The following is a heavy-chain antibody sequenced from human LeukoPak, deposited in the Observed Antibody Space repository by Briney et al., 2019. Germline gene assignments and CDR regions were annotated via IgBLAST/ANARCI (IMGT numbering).Heavy chain of an antibody. CDR2: ISAYNGNT. J-gene: IGHJ4*02. CDR1: GYTFTSYG. Sequence: ASVKVSCKASGYTFTSYGISWVRQAPGQGLEWMGWISAYNGNTNYAQKLQGRVTLTTDTSTSTAYMELRSLTSDDTAVYYCAKDTKTTTMAGGNEYWAQGPLVTVSS. D-gene: IGHD4-11*01. CDR3: AKDTKTTTMAGGNEY. V-gene: IGHV1-18*01.